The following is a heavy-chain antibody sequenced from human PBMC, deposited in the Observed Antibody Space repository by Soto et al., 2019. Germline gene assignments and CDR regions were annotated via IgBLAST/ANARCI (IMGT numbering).Heavy chain of an antibody. CDR3: ARGSASYYLH. CDR1: GFTFSNFW. D-gene: IGHD1-26*01. CDR2: IKQDGSEK. Sequence: EVQLVESGGGLVQPGMSLRLSCAASGFTFSNFWMSWLRQAPGKGLEWVGNIKQDGSEKNFVDSVKGRFTISRDNAKNSMYLQMNSLRVEDTAVYYCARGSASYYLHWGQGTLVTVSS. V-gene: IGHV3-7*01. J-gene: IGHJ4*02.